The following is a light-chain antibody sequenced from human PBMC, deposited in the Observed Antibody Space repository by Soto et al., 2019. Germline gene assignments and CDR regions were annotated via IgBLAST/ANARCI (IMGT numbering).Light chain of an antibody. Sequence: DIQMTQSPSSLSASSGDRVTITCRASQNIGKYLIWYQQKPGRPPKVLVYGASNLQSGVSSRFSGDGFGTEFSPTINSLRPEDFATYYCPTRYNLPRTFGQGTTPETK. V-gene: IGKV1-39*01. CDR2: GAS. CDR3: PTRYNLPRT. J-gene: IGKJ2*01. CDR1: QNIGKY.